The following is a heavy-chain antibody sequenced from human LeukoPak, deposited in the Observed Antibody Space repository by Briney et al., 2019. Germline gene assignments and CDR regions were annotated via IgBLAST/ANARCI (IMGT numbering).Heavy chain of an antibody. D-gene: IGHD3-22*01. CDR3: ARDYYDSSGYYLL. Sequence: SGTLSLTCAVYGGSFSGYYWSWIRQPPGKGLEWIGEINHSGSTNYNPSLTSRVTISVDTSKNQFSLKLSSVTAADTAVYYCARDYYDSSGYYLLWGQGTLVTVSS. CDR2: INHSGST. J-gene: IGHJ4*02. V-gene: IGHV4-34*01. CDR1: GGSFSGYY.